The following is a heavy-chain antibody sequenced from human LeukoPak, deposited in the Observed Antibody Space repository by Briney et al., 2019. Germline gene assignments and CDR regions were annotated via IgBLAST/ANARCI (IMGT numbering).Heavy chain of an antibody. CDR2: ISGTYGTT. V-gene: IGHV3-23*01. D-gene: IGHD3-10*01. CDR3: ARGRLLADGSGTYYFDN. Sequence: PGGSLRLSCAASGFTSTSYAMSWVRQAPGKGLQWVSTISGTYGTTNYLDSVRGRFTISRDTSENTMSMEMNSLRVEDTAIYYCARGRLLADGSGTYYFDNWGQGTLVTVSS. CDR1: GFTSTSYA. J-gene: IGHJ4*02.